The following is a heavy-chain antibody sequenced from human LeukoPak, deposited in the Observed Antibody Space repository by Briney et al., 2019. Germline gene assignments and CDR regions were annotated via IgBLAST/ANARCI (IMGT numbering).Heavy chain of an antibody. Sequence: PGGSLRLSCAASGFTFSSYSMNWVRQAPGKGLEWVSCISGSSSYIYSADSVKGRFTISRHNAKNSLYLQMNSLRAEDTAVYYCARHYDYSGYGYFDLWGRGTLVTVSS. CDR3: ARHYDYSGYGYFDL. D-gene: IGHD3-22*01. CDR1: GFTFSSYS. V-gene: IGHV3-21*01. J-gene: IGHJ2*01. CDR2: ISGSSSYI.